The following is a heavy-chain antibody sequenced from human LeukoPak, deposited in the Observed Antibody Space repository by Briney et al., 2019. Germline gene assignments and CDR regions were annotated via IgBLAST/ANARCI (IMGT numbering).Heavy chain of an antibody. V-gene: IGHV4-4*07. Sequence: SETLSLTCTVSGDSITSYYWSWIRQSAEKGLEWIGRIYTTGTTNYNPSLKGRVTVSVDTSKNQFFLKLRSVTAADTAVYYCARAPGEAHYFDYWGQGTLVTVSS. J-gene: IGHJ4*02. CDR2: IYTTGTT. CDR3: ARAPGEAHYFDY. CDR1: GDSITSYY.